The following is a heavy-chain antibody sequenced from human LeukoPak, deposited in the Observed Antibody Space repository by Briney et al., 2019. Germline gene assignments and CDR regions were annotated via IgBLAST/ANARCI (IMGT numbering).Heavy chain of an antibody. J-gene: IGHJ5*02. CDR3: ARDWGSGSSSWYDWFDP. D-gene: IGHD6-13*01. V-gene: IGHV4-34*01. CDR2: IYHSGST. CDR1: GGSFSGYY. Sequence: SETLSLTCAVYGGSFSGYYWSWIRQPPGKGLEWIGSIYHSGSTYYNPSLKSRVTISVDTSKNQFSLKLSSVTAADTAVYYCARDWGSGSSSWYDWFDPWGQGTLVTVSS.